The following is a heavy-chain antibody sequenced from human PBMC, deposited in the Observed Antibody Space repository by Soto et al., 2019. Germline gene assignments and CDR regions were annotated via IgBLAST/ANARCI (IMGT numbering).Heavy chain of an antibody. Sequence: PSETLSLTCSVSGDSINSDKYYWGWIRQPPGKGLEWIGSIYYRGNTYYNPSLQTRVTMTRDTSTSTVYMELSSLRSEDTAVYYCARALAYSSGWYYYFDYWGQGTLVTVSS. CDR2: IYYRGNT. J-gene: IGHJ4*02. CDR1: GDSINSDKYY. D-gene: IGHD6-19*01. V-gene: IGHV4-39*07. CDR3: ARALAYSSGWYYYFDY.